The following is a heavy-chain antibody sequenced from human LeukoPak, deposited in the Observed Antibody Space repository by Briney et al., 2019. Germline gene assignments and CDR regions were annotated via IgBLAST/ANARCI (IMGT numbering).Heavy chain of an antibody. D-gene: IGHD1-26*01. CDR1: GGTFSSYA. J-gene: IGHJ4*02. V-gene: IGHV1-69*06. CDR2: IIPIFGTA. Sequence: ASVKVSCKASGGTFSSYAISWVRQAPGQGLEWMGGIIPIFGTANYAQKFQGRVTITADKSTSTAYMELSSLRSEDTAVYYCARVPWGWELGGGFDYWGQGTLVTVSS. CDR3: ARVPWGWELGGGFDY.